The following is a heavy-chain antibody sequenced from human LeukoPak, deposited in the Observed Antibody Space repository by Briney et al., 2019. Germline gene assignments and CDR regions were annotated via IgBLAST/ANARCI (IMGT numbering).Heavy chain of an antibody. CDR3: ARHQPYCNSTSCYDLDAFDI. CDR2: IYYSGST. D-gene: IGHD2-2*01. Sequence: PSETLSLSCTVSGGSISSSSYYWGWIGQPPGKRLEWFGSIYYSGSTYYNPSLKSRATISVDTSKNQFSLKLSSVTAAATAVYYCARHQPYCNSTSCYDLDAFDIWGQGTMVTVSS. J-gene: IGHJ3*02. CDR1: GGSISSSSYY. V-gene: IGHV4-39*01.